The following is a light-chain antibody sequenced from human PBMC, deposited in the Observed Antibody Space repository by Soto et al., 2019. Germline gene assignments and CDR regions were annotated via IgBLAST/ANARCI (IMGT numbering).Light chain of an antibody. CDR3: QQYNIGYT. V-gene: IGKV1-5*01. J-gene: IGKJ2*01. CDR1: QSINKW. Sequence: IQMTQSPSTLSASVGDRDTITCRASQSINKWVAWFQQKSGRAPKLLIYDAATWQSGVPSRFSGTGSGTDFRLTSSSLQPEAFSTYYYQQYNIGYTFGQGTRLDIK. CDR2: DAA.